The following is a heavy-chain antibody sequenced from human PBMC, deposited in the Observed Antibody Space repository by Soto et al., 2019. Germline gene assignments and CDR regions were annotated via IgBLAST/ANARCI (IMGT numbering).Heavy chain of an antibody. V-gene: IGHV4-30-4*01. D-gene: IGHD3-22*01. CDR2: IYYSGST. CDR3: ARGPQYYYDSSGYSAIFDY. J-gene: IGHJ4*02. Sequence: PSETLSLTCTVSGGSISSGDYYWSWIRQPPGKGLEWIGYIYYSGSTYYNPSLKSRVTISVDTSKNQFCLKLSSVTAADTAVYYCARGPQYYYDSSGYSAIFDYWGQGTLVTVSS. CDR1: GGSISSGDYY.